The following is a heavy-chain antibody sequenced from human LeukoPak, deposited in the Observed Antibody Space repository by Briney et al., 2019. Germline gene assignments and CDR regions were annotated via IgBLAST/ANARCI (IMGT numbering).Heavy chain of an antibody. J-gene: IGHJ4*02. CDR1: GGSISSYY. D-gene: IGHD3-3*01. Sequence: SESLSLTCTVSGGSISSYYWSWIRQPPGKGLEWIGYIYYSGSTNYNPSLKSRVTISVDTSKNQFSLKLSSVTAADTAVYYCARGRSGFLVYWGQGTLVTVSS. CDR3: ARGRSGFLVY. V-gene: IGHV4-59*01. CDR2: IYYSGST.